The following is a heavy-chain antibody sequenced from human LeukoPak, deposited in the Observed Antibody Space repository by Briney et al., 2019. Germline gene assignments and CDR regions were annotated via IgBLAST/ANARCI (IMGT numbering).Heavy chain of an antibody. CDR3: ARDLEHCSGGSCYLFGFSY. CDR1: GFTFSSYS. D-gene: IGHD2-15*01. Sequence: PGGSLRLSCAASGFTFSSYSMNWVRQAPGKGLEWVSSISSSSSYIYYADSVKGRFTISRDNAKNSLYLQMNSLRAEDTAVYYCARDLEHCSGGSCYLFGFSYWGQGTLVTVSS. CDR2: ISSSSSYI. J-gene: IGHJ4*02. V-gene: IGHV3-21*01.